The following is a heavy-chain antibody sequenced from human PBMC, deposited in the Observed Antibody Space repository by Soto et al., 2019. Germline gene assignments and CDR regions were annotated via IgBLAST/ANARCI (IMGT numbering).Heavy chain of an antibody. CDR2: IYYSGST. CDR1: GGSISSSSYY. D-gene: IGHD2-2*03. V-gene: IGHV4-39*01. J-gene: IGHJ4*02. Sequence: SETLSLTCTVSGGSISSSSYYWGWIRQPPGKGLEWIGSIYYSGSTYYNPSLKSRVTISVDTSKNQFSLKLSSVTAADTAVYYCARHSWIGLDDWGQGTRVTVSS. CDR3: ARHSWIGLDD.